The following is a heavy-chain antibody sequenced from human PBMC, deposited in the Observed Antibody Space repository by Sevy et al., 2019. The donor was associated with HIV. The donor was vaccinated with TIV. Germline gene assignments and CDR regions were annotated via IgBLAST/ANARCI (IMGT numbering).Heavy chain of an antibody. Sequence: ASVKVSCKASGYTFTGYYMHWVRQAPGQGLEWMGWINPNSGGTNYSQKFQGRVTMTRDTSISTAYMELSRLRSDDTAVYYCARDADYYDSTPGYWGQGTLVTVS. V-gene: IGHV1-2*02. D-gene: IGHD3-22*01. CDR3: ARDADYYDSTPGY. CDR2: INPNSGGT. J-gene: IGHJ4*02. CDR1: GYTFTGYY.